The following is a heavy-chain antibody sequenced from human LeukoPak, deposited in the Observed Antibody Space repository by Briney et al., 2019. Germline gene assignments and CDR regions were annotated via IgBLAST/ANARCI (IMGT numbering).Heavy chain of an antibody. CDR1: GGSISSYY. J-gene: IGHJ4*02. Sequence: SETLSLTCTVSGGSISSYYWSWIRQPPGKGLEWIGYIYYSGSTNYNPSLKSRVTISVDTSKNQFSLKLSSVTAADTAVYYCARYRIAAVGYFDYWGQGTLVTVSS. CDR3: ARYRIAAVGYFDY. V-gene: IGHV4-59*01. CDR2: IYYSGST. D-gene: IGHD6-13*01.